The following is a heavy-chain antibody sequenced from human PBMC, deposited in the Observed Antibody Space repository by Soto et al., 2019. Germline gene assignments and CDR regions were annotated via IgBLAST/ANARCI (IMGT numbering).Heavy chain of an antibody. D-gene: IGHD3-16*01. CDR3: AKDFGGLYNWFDP. V-gene: IGHV1-8*01. CDR2: VNPNNGKT. Sequence: QVQLIQSGAEVKKPGASVRVSCKTSGYLFTTYDINWVRQAAGRGLEWMGRVNPNNGKTDYAQNFPGRLTMTRDTSISTVYMELSSLTSEDTAVYYCAKDFGGLYNWFDPWGQGTLVTVSS. J-gene: IGHJ5*02. CDR1: GYLFTTYD.